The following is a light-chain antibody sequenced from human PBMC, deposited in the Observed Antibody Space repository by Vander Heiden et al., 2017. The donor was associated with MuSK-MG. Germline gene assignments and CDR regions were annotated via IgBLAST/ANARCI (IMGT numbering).Light chain of an antibody. CDR3: QQNVSNPLGP. J-gene: IGKJ1*01. CDR2: GGS. V-gene: IGKV1-39*01. CDR1: QSIRTY. Sequence: DIQMTQSPSSLSASVGDRVSITCRTSQSIRTYLNWYQHKPGRAPSLLIYGGSSWQSGVPSRFSGSGYGTEFTLTISSLQPEDYAIYYCQQNVSNPLGPFGQGTKVEIK.